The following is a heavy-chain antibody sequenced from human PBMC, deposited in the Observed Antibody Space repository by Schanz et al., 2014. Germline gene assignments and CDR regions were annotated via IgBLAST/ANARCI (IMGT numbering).Heavy chain of an antibody. CDR1: GYTFTRSG. J-gene: IGHJ4*02. CDR3: ARDRDQWDGNYLDY. D-gene: IGHD1-26*01. CDR2: IGGSDGNT. Sequence: QGHLVQSGAEVKKPGASVKVSCQASGYTFTRSGISWARQAPGQGLEWMGWIGGSDGNTNFAQKFQGRVTMTTDTSTSTVYMELRSLTSDDSAVYYCARDRDQWDGNYLDYWGQGTLVTVSS. V-gene: IGHV1-18*01.